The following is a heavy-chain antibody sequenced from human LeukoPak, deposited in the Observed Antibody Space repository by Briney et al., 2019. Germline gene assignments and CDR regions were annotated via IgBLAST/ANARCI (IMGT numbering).Heavy chain of an antibody. Sequence: PSETLSLTCTVSGGSISSGGYYWSWIRQHPGKGLEWIGYIYYSGSTYYNPSLKSRVTISVDTSKNQFSLKLSSVTAADTAVYYCARAGAVWGSYRDNVSYYYYGMDVWGQGTTITVSS. D-gene: IGHD3-16*02. CDR2: IYYSGST. CDR1: GGSISSGGYY. CDR3: ARAGAVWGSYRDNVSYYYYGMDV. J-gene: IGHJ6*02. V-gene: IGHV4-31*03.